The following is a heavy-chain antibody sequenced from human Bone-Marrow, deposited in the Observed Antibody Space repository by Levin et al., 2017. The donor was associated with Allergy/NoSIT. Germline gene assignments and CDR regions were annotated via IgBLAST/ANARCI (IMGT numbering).Heavy chain of an antibody. CDR1: GYTFTSYG. Sequence: ASVKVSCKASGYTFTSYGIHWVRQAPGQGLEWMGWISVYIGNTNYAQKFQGRVTMTTDPSTSTAYLELRSLRSDDTAAYYCEIRVGGVTAGVYSYGMDVWGQGTTVTVSS. V-gene: IGHV1-18*01. J-gene: IGHJ6*02. D-gene: IGHD3-16*01. CDR2: ISVYIGNT. CDR3: EIRVGGVTAGVYSYGMDV.